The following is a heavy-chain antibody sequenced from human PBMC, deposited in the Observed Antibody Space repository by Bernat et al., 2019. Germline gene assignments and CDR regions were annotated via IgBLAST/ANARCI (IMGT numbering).Heavy chain of an antibody. J-gene: IGHJ5*02. V-gene: IGHV1-2*04. D-gene: IGHD3-10*01. CDR3: ARGYYGSERTGFDP. Sequence: QVQLVQSGAEVKKPGASVKVSCKASAYTFSGYYIHWVRQAPGQGLEWMGRINPNSAGTNDAQKFQGWVTMTRDTSSSTAYMELSRLTSDDTAVYYCARGYYGSERTGFDPWGQGTLVTISS. CDR2: INPNSAGT. CDR1: AYTFSGYY.